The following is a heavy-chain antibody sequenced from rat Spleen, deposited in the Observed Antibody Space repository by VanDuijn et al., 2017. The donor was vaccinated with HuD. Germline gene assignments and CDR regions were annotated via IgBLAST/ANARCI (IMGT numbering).Heavy chain of an antibody. CDR3: ATDSYFDGTYYPGGFDY. CDR2: ISPSGGRS. V-gene: IGHV5-19*01. D-gene: IGHD1-12*02. CDR1: GFTFSNYG. J-gene: IGHJ2*01. Sequence: EVQLVESGGGLVQPGRSLTLSCEASGFTFSNYGMHWIRQAPTKGLEWVASISPSGGRSNYRDSVKGRFTISRDNAKSTLYLQMDSLRSEDSATYYCATDSYFDGTYYPGGFDYWGQGVMVTVSS.